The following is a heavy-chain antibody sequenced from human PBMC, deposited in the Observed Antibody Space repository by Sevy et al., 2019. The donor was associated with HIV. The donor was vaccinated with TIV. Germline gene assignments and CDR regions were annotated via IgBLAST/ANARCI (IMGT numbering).Heavy chain of an antibody. V-gene: IGHV3-72*01. CDR1: GFTFSDHY. J-gene: IGHJ4*02. CDR2: TRNKADSYTT. CDR3: ATHAGIAAAGRVFDY. D-gene: IGHD6-13*01. Sequence: GGSLRLSCAASGFTFSDHYMEWVRQAPGKGLEWVGRTRNKADSYTTEYAASVKGRFTISRDDSKNSLYLQMNSLKTADTAGYYCATHAGIAAAGRVFDYWGQGSLVTVSS.